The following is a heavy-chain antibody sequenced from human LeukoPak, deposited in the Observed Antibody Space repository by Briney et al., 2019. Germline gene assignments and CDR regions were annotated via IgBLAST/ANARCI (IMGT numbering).Heavy chain of an antibody. CDR2: FDPEDGET. CDR1: GYTLTELS. Sequence: ASVKVSCKVSGYTLTELSMHWVRQAPGKGLEWMGGFDPEDGETIYAQKFQGRVTMTEDTSTDTAHMELSSLRSEDTAVYYCATPFRRPVLGYYYYGMDVWGQGTTVTVSS. D-gene: IGHD2-8*01. V-gene: IGHV1-24*01. J-gene: IGHJ6*02. CDR3: ATPFRRPVLGYYYYGMDV.